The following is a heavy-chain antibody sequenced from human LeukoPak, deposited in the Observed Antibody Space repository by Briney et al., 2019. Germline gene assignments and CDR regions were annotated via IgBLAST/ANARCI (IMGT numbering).Heavy chain of an antibody. CDR2: IIPIFGTA. Sequence: ASVKVSCKASGGTFSSYAISWVRQAPGQGLEWMGGIIPIFGTANYAQKFQGRVTITADESTSTAYMELSSLRSEDTAVYYCASKDYYDSSGPLDYWGQGTLVTVSS. V-gene: IGHV1-69*13. D-gene: IGHD3-22*01. CDR3: ASKDYYDSSGPLDY. CDR1: GGTFSSYA. J-gene: IGHJ4*02.